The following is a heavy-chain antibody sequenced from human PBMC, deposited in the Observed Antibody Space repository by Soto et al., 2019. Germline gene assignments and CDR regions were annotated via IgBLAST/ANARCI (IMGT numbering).Heavy chain of an antibody. CDR1: GFSFSANT. CDR3: AKDRHPDGVWTFDS. Sequence: DVQLLESGGDLVQPGGSLRLSCATSGFSFSANTMAWVRQAPGKGLEWVSEILTPGDTFYAESVKGRFTISRDNSKNALYLEMNSLRVGDTALYYCAKDRHPDGVWTFDSWGQGTLVTVSS. D-gene: IGHD2-8*02. J-gene: IGHJ4*02. CDR2: ILTPGDT. V-gene: IGHV3-23*01.